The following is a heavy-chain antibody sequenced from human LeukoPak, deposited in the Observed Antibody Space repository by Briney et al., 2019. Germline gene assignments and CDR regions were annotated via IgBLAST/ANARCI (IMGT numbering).Heavy chain of an antibody. CDR1: GYTFTSYG. CDR2: ISAYNGNT. V-gene: IGHV1-18*01. CDR3: AREYYDFWSGSPGGYFQH. Sequence: ASVKVSCKASGYTFTSYGISWVRQAPGQGLEWMGWISAYNGNTNYEQKLQGRVTMTTVTSTSTAYMELRSLRSDDTGVYYCAREYYDFWSGSPGGYFQHWGQGTLVTVSS. J-gene: IGHJ1*01. D-gene: IGHD3-3*01.